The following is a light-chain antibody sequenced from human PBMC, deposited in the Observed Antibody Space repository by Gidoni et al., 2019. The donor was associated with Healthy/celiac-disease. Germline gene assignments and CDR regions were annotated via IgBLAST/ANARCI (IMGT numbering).Light chain of an antibody. CDR2: WAS. CDR3: QQYYSPSSKT. Sequence: DIVMTQSPDSLAVSLGERATINCKSSQSVLYSSNNKNYLAWYQQKPGQPPKLLIYWASTRESGVPDRFSGSGSGTDFTLTISSLQAEDGAVYYCQQYYSPSSKTFGQGTKVEIK. J-gene: IGKJ1*01. CDR1: QSVLYSSNNKNY. V-gene: IGKV4-1*01.